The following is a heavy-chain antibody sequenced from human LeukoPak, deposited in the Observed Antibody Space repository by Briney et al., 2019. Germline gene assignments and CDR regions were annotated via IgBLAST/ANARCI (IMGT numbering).Heavy chain of an antibody. CDR1: GFTFSSYW. CDR2: INSDGSST. D-gene: IGHD2-21*01. J-gene: IGHJ4*02. V-gene: IGHV3-74*01. Sequence: GGSLRLSCAASGFTFSSYWMHWVRQAPGKGLVWVSRINSDGSSTSYADSVKGRFTISRDNAKNTLYLQMNSLRAKDTAVYYCASLVIAIPNDYWGQGTLVTVSS. CDR3: ASLVIAIPNDY.